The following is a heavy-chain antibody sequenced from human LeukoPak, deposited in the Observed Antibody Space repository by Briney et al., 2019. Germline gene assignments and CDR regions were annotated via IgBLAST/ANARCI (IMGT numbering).Heavy chain of an antibody. Sequence: PGGSLRLSCAVSGFNFSDYYMAWIRQAPGKGLEWVSYISPTSTTIYYAGSVKVRFTISRDNTKNSLFLQMNRLRVEDTAVYYCARYGMTTRKGDCWGQGTLVTVSS. CDR3: ARYGMTTRKGDC. CDR2: ISPTSTTI. J-gene: IGHJ4*02. V-gene: IGHV3-11*04. CDR1: GFNFSDYY. D-gene: IGHD3-10*01.